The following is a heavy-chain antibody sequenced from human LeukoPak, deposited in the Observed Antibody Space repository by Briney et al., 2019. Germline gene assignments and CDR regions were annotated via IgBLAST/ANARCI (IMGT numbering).Heavy chain of an antibody. CDR3: ARDSTNWNDFDY. J-gene: IGHJ4*02. D-gene: IGHD1-1*01. V-gene: IGHV3-30-3*01. CDR2: ISYDGSEK. CDR1: GFTFSSYP. Sequence: GGSLRLSCAASGFTFSSYPMHWVRQAPGKGLEWVAVISYDGSEKHYADPVKGRFTISRDNSKNTLYLQMNSLRAEDTAVYYCARDSTNWNDFDYWGQGTLVTVSS.